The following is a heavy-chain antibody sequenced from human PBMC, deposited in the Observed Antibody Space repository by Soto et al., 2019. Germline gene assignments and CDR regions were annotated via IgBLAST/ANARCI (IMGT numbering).Heavy chain of an antibody. CDR2: ISDSGGIT. J-gene: IGHJ3*02. V-gene: IGHV3-23*01. D-gene: IGHD6-25*01. Sequence: VQLLESGGCLAQPGGSLRLSCAASGFAFSSHPMSWVRQAPEKGLEWVSGISDSGGITYNADSVKGRFTISRDNSKNTLYLQMNSLRAEDTAVYYCSRRPIGRSRAFDIWGQGTVVTVSS. CDR3: SRRPIGRSRAFDI. CDR1: GFAFSSHP.